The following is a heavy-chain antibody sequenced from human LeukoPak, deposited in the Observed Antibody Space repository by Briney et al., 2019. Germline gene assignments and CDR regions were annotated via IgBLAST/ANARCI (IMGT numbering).Heavy chain of an antibody. CDR2: IYYSGST. Sequence: PSETLSLTCTVSGGSISSSSYYWGWIRQPPGKGLEWIGSIYYSGSTYYNPSLKSRVTISVDTSKNQFSLKLSSVTAADTAVYYCASLRFLEWLLSSYYYYMDVWGKGTTVTVSS. V-gene: IGHV4-39*01. J-gene: IGHJ6*03. D-gene: IGHD3-3*01. CDR3: ASLRFLEWLLSSYYYYMDV. CDR1: GGSISSSSYY.